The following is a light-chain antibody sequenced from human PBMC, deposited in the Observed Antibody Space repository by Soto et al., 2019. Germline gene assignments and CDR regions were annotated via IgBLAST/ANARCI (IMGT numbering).Light chain of an antibody. CDR1: SSNVGSYKL. V-gene: IGLV2-23*02. J-gene: IGLJ1*01. CDR3: CSSGGSPTYV. Sequence: QSVLTQPASVSGSPGQSITLSCTGTSSNVGSYKLVSWYQQHPGKAPKLMIFEVTKRPSGVSNRFSGSKSGNTASLTISGLKVEAEADYYCCSSGGSPTYVFGTGTKLTVL. CDR2: EVT.